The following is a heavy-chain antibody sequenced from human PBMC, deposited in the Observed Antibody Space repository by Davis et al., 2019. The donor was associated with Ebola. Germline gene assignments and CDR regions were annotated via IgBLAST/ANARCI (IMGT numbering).Heavy chain of an antibody. CDR2: INPHNGNT. V-gene: IGHV1-18*04. J-gene: IGHJ4*02. CDR1: GYTFTNYG. D-gene: IGHD1-1*01. CDR3: ARGQFPTTSDH. Sequence: AASVKVSCKASGYTFTNYGITWVRQAPGQGLEWMGWINPHNGNTNYAQNVQGRVTMTTDTSTTTAYMEVGSLRSDDTAVYYCARGQFPTTSDHWGQGTLVTVSS.